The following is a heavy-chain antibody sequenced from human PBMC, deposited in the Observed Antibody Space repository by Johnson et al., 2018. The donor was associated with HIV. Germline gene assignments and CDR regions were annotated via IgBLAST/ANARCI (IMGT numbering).Heavy chain of an antibody. D-gene: IGHD3-10*01. CDR1: GFTFSSYA. V-gene: IGHV3-30*04. Sequence: QVQLVESGGGVVQPGRSLRLSCVASGFTFSSYAIFWVRQAPGKGLEWVAVISYDGSDKYYADSVKGRFTISRDNSKNTLFLQMNSLRAEDTSVYYCAREGGGTVVLGDEGAFDIWGQGTMVTVSS. CDR3: AREGGGTVVLGDEGAFDI. CDR2: ISYDGSDK. J-gene: IGHJ3*02.